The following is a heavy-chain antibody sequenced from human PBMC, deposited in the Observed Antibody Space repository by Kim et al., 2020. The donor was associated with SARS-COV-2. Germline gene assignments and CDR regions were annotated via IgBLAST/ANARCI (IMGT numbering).Heavy chain of an antibody. D-gene: IGHD3-22*01. J-gene: IGHJ4*02. CDR3: ARVYYYDSSGYYYFYGFDY. CDR2: IYPGDSDT. Sequence: GESLKISCKGSGYSFTSYWIGWVRQMPGKGLEWMGIIYPGDSDTRYSPSFQGQVTISADKSISTAYLQWSSLKASDTAMYYCARVYYYDSSGYYYFYGFDYWGQGTLVTVSS. CDR1: GYSFTSYW. V-gene: IGHV5-51*01.